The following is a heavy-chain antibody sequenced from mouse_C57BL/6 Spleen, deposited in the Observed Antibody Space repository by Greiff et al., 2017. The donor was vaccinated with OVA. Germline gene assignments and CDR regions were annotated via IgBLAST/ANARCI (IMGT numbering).Heavy chain of an antibody. CDR1: GYTFTSYW. D-gene: IGHD1-1*01. CDR3: AGDYGSSSYYAMDY. CDR2: IDPSDSET. V-gene: IGHV1-52*01. Sequence: QVQLQQPGAELVRPGSSVKLSCKASGYTFTSYWMHWVKQRPIQGLEWIGNIDPSDSETHYNQKFKDKATLTVDKSSSTAYMQLSSLTSEDSAVYYCAGDYGSSSYYAMDYWGQGTSVTVSS. J-gene: IGHJ4*01.